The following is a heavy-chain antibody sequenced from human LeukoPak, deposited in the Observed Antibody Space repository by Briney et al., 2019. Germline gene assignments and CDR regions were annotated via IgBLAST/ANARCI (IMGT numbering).Heavy chain of an antibody. J-gene: IGHJ4*02. CDR1: GFSFSSYD. Sequence: PGGSLRLSCAASGFSFSSYDVHWVRQAPGKGLEWVAFIQYDGRNKYYADSVKGRFTISRDTSKNTLYLQMNSLRGEDTAVYYCAKLPATTSPFDYWGQGTLLTVSS. CDR2: IQYDGRNK. D-gene: IGHD2-2*01. V-gene: IGHV3-30*02. CDR3: AKLPATTSPFDY.